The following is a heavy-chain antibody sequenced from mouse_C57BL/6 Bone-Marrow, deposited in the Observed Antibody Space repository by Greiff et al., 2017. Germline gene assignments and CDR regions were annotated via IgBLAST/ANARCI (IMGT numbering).Heavy chain of an antibody. V-gene: IGHV1-50*01. Sequence: QVQLQQPGAELVKPGASVKLSCKASGYTFTSYWMQWVKQRPGQGLEWIGEIDPSDSYTNYNQKFKGKATLTVDTSSRTAYMQLSSLTSEDSAVYYCARWGYYGLYWGQGTTLTVSS. CDR1: GYTFTSYW. D-gene: IGHD1-1*01. J-gene: IGHJ2*01. CDR2: IDPSDSYT. CDR3: ARWGYYGLY.